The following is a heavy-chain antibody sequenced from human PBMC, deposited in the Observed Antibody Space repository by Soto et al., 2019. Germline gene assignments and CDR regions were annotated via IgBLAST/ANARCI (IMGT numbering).Heavy chain of an antibody. D-gene: IGHD2-21*01. CDR1: VFTFSSYA. CDR3: AREAPIGGTLRLVPVGSMDV. V-gene: IGHV3-30-3*01. Sequence: GGSLRLSCAASVFTFSSYAMHWVRQAPGKGLEWVALISYDGSNKYYADSVKGRFTISRDNSKNTLSLQMNSLRAEDTAVYYCAREAPIGGTLRLVPVGSMDVWGQGTTVTVSS. J-gene: IGHJ6*02. CDR2: ISYDGSNK.